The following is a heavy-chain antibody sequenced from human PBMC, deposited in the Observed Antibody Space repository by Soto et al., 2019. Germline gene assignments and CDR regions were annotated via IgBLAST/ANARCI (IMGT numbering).Heavy chain of an antibody. J-gene: IGHJ4*02. CDR3: ARGVGYCSGGSCSYFDY. V-gene: IGHV1-18*01. Sequence: ASVTVSCQASGYTFTSYGISWVRQAPGQGLEWMGWISAYNGNTNYAQKLQGRVTMTTDTSTSTAYMELRSLRSDDTAVYYCARGVGYCSGGSCSYFDYWGQGTLVTVSS. CDR2: ISAYNGNT. CDR1: GYTFTSYG. D-gene: IGHD2-15*01.